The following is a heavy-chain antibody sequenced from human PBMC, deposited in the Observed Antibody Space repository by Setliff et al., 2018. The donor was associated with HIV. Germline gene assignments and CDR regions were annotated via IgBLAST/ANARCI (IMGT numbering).Heavy chain of an antibody. CDR1: GGSIRGGSYY. CDR2: IYSTGGT. J-gene: IGHJ2*01. D-gene: IGHD1-26*01. CDR3: ARAAYSGTYVWEPATDL. V-gene: IGHV4-61*09. Sequence: SETLSLTCSVSGGSIRGGSYYWSWIRQPAGKGLEWIGHIYSTGGTRYNPSLESRLTILVDTSRNQFSLNLSSVTAADTAVYYCARAAYSGTYVWEPATDLWGRGTLVTVS.